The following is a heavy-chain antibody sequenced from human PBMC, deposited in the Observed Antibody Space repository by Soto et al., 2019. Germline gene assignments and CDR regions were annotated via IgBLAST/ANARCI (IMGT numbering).Heavy chain of an antibody. D-gene: IGHD6-19*01. CDR1: GGSLSPYY. J-gene: IGHJ4*02. CDR2: IYYSWST. V-gene: IGHV4-59*01. Sequence: QVQLQESGPGLVKPSETLSLTCTVSGGSLSPYYWSWIRQPPGKGLERIAYIYYSWSTNYNSSLKGRVSISVDMSKSHFSLKRSSVTAADTAVYYCPRGRKADGYSSGWYEVYFAYWAQGTLVTVAS. CDR3: PRGRKADGYSSGWYEVYFAY.